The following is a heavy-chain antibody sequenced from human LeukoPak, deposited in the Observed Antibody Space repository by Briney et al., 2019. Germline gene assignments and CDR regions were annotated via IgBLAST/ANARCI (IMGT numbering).Heavy chain of an antibody. V-gene: IGHV1-69*13. J-gene: IGHJ3*02. CDR3: ARLGDHSSGWYDGVSATKNVRAFDI. Sequence: GASVKVSCKASGGTFSSYAISWVRQAPGQGLEWMGGIIPIFGTANYAQKFQGRVTITADESTSTAYMEVSSLRSEDTAVYYCARLGDHSSGWYDGVSATKNVRAFDIWGQGTMVTVSS. CDR1: GGTFSSYA. CDR2: IIPIFGTA. D-gene: IGHD6-19*01.